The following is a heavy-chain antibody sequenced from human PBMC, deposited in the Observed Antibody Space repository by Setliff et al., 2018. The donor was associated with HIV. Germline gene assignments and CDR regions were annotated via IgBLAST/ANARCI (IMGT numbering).Heavy chain of an antibody. Sequence: GGSLRLSCAASGFTFSSYPMSWVRQSPGKGPEWVSAISDGGGSTYYAVSAKGRFTISRDNSKNTLYLQMNSLRVEDTAVYYCAKEPKLGGIAAPFDYWGQGTLVTVSS. V-gene: IGHV3-23*01. CDR1: GFTFSSYP. CDR2: ISDGGGST. CDR3: AKEPKLGGIAAPFDY. D-gene: IGHD6-6*01. J-gene: IGHJ4*02.